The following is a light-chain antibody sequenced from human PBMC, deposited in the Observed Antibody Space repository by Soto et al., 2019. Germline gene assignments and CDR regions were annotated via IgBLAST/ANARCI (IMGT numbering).Light chain of an antibody. Sequence: DIQMTQSPSTLSASVGDRVTITCRASQSISSWLAWYQQKPGTAPKLLIYKASTVQSGVPSRFSGRGSGTDFTLTSRSLQPDDCATYYCQQYRDNWTFGQGTKVEIK. CDR1: QSISSW. CDR3: QQYRDNWT. CDR2: KAS. J-gene: IGKJ1*01. V-gene: IGKV1-5*03.